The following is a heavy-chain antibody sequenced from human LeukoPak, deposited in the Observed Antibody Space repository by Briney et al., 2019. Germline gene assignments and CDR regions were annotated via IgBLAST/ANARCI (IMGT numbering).Heavy chain of an antibody. Sequence: GGSLRLSCAASGFTFSSYGMSWVRQAPGKGLEWVSAISGSGGSTYYADSVKGRFTISRDNSKNTLYLQMNSLRAEDTAVYYCAKDLSSDSSGYYFGYFDYWGQGTLVTVSS. CDR1: GFTFSSYG. D-gene: IGHD3-22*01. CDR2: ISGSGGST. J-gene: IGHJ4*02. V-gene: IGHV3-23*01. CDR3: AKDLSSDSSGYYFGYFDY.